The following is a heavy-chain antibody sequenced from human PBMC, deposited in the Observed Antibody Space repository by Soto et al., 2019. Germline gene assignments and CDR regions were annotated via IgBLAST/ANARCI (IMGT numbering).Heavy chain of an antibody. Sequence: SVKVSCKASGGTFSSYAISWVRQAPGQGLEWMGGIIPIFGTANYAQKFQGRVTITADESTSTAYMELSSLRSEDTAVYYCATPYYYDSSGPRAFDIWGQGTMVTVSS. D-gene: IGHD3-22*01. V-gene: IGHV1-69*13. CDR3: ATPYYYDSSGPRAFDI. CDR1: GGTFSSYA. J-gene: IGHJ3*02. CDR2: IIPIFGTA.